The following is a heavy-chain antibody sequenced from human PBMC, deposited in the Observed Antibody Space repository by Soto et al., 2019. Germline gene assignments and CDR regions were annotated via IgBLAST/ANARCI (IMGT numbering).Heavy chain of an antibody. V-gene: IGHV4-31*03. Sequence: QVQLQESGPGLVKPSQTLSLTCTVSGGSISTGVYYWTGTRQHPGKGLECFGYINYSGGTYYIPSLGGRITKSVDPLNNQFSVKLSAVAAADTDVYYCARGLSVTLSDHWGQGTLVTVSS. D-gene: IGHD4-17*01. J-gene: IGHJ4*02. CDR3: ARGLSVTLSDH. CDR2: INYSGGT. CDR1: GGSISTGVYY.